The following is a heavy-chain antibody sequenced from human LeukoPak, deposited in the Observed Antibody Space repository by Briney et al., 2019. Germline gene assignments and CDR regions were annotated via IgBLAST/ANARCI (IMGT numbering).Heavy chain of an antibody. V-gene: IGHV4-39*07. CDR2: IYYSGST. CDR3: ARRIGWYSYWFDP. CDR1: GGSISSSSYY. Sequence: SETLSLTCTVSGGSISSSSYYWGWIRQPPGKGLEWIGSIYYSGSTYYNPSLKSRVTISVDTSKNQFSLKLSSVTAADTAVYYCARRIGWYSYWFDPWGQGTLVTVSS. D-gene: IGHD6-19*01. J-gene: IGHJ5*02.